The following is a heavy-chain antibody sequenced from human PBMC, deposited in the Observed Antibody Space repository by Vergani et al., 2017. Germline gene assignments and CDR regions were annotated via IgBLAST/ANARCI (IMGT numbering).Heavy chain of an antibody. CDR1: GFTFSSYE. V-gene: IGHV3-48*03. Sequence: EVQLVESGGGLVQPGGSLRLSCAASGFTFSSYEMNWVRQAPGKGLEWVSYISSSGSTISYADSVKGRFTISRDNAKNSLYLQMDSLRAEDTAVCYCAGDRGPMVRGPKYYYGMDVWGQGTTVTVSS. CDR2: ISSSGSTI. D-gene: IGHD3-10*01. J-gene: IGHJ6*02. CDR3: AGDRGPMVRGPKYYYGMDV.